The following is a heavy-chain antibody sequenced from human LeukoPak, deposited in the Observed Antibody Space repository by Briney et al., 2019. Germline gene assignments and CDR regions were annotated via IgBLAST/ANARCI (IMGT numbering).Heavy chain of an antibody. CDR1: GYTLTELS. Sequence: VASVKVSCKVSGYTLTELSMHWVRQAPGKGLEWMGGFYPEDGETIYAQKFQGRVTMTEDTSTDTAYMELSSLRSKDTAVYYCATRSGGRATYYYYYMDVWGKWTTVTVSS. V-gene: IGHV1-24*01. D-gene: IGHD2-15*01. CDR3: ATRSGGRATYYYYYMDV. J-gene: IGHJ6*03. CDR2: FYPEDGET.